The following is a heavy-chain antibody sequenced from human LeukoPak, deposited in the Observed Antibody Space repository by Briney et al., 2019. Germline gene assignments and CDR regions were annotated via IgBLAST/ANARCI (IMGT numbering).Heavy chain of an antibody. Sequence: GESLKISCKGSGYSFTSYWIGWVRQMPGKGLEWMGIIYPGDSDTRYSPSFQGQVTISADKSISTAYLQWSSLKASDTAMYYCARHFNYYGSGSYIINFDYWGQGTLVTVSS. CDR1: GYSFTSYW. D-gene: IGHD3-10*01. J-gene: IGHJ4*02. CDR3: ARHFNYYGSGSYIINFDY. V-gene: IGHV5-51*01. CDR2: IYPGDSDT.